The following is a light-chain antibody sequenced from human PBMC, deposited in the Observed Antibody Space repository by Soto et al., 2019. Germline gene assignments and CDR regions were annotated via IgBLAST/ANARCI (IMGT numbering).Light chain of an antibody. Sequence: DIQMTQSPSTLSASVGDSVTITCRGSQSISDSLAWYQQKPGKAPKLLIYEASNLKSGVPSRFSGSGSGTEYTLTISSLQPDDFASYYCQQYNGYWTFGQGTKVEIK. CDR2: EAS. CDR1: QSISDS. CDR3: QQYNGYWT. V-gene: IGKV1-5*03. J-gene: IGKJ1*01.